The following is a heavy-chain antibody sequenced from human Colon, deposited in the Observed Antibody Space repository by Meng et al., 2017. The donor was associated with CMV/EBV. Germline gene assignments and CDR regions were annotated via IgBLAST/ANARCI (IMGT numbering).Heavy chain of an antibody. CDR1: GYNFANYW. J-gene: IGHJ5*02. V-gene: IGHV5-51*01. CDR3: ARLRLRGSGSHPFDP. D-gene: IGHD3-22*01. CDR2: IYPGDSES. Sequence: GESLKISCQGSGYNFANYWIGWVRQMPGKGLEWMGMIYPGDSESRYSPSFDGQVTFSADVSISTAYLQWSSLMASDTAMYFCARLRLRGSGSHPFDPWGQGTRVTVSS.